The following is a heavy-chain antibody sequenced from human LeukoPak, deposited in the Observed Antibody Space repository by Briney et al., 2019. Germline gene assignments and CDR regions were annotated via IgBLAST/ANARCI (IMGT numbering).Heavy chain of an antibody. D-gene: IGHD3-22*01. Sequence: GESLKISCKASGYSFTTYWIGWVRQMPGQGLEWMGIIYPGDSETRYSPSFQGQVTISADKSISTAYLQWSSLKASDTAMYYCARRYYYDSSGYYLAHDAFDIWGQGTMVTVSS. CDR3: ARRYYYDSSGYYLAHDAFDI. V-gene: IGHV5-51*01. CDR1: GYSFTTYW. J-gene: IGHJ3*02. CDR2: IYPGDSET.